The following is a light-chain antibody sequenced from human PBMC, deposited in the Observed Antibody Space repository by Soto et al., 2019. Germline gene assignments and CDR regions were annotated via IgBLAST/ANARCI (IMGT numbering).Light chain of an antibody. V-gene: IGKV3-20*01. CDR1: QSVTSSY. J-gene: IGKJ4*01. Sequence: EIVLTQSPDTLSMSPGERATLSCRASQSVTSSYLVWYQQKPGQAPRLLIYGASSRATGIPDRFSGSGSGTDFSLTIRRLEPEDFAVYYCQQYESSPLTFGGGTKVEIK. CDR2: GAS. CDR3: QQYESSPLT.